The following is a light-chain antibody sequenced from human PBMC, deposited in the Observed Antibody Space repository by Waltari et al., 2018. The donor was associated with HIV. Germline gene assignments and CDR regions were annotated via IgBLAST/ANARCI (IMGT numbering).Light chain of an antibody. J-gene: IGLJ2*01. V-gene: IGLV1-40*01. CDR2: DNS. CDR1: TSNIGSNF. CDR3: QSYDRSLSDVV. Sequence: QSVLTQPPSASGTPGQRVTISCSGSTSNIGSNFVYWYQHIPGMAPKLLMYDNSNRPSGVPVRFSGSKSGTSASLAITGIQAEDEADYYCQSYDRSLSDVVFGGGTKLTVL.